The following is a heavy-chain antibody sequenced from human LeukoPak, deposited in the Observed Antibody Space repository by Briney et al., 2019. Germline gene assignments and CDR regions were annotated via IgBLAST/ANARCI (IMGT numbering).Heavy chain of an antibody. CDR1: GGSISSGGYY. CDR3: ARDSSGWYDY. CDR2: IYYSGST. J-gene: IGHJ4*02. D-gene: IGHD6-19*01. Sequence: PSETLSLTCTVSGGSISSGGYYWSWIRQHPGKGLEWIGYIYYSGSTYYNPSLKSRVTISVDTSKNQFSLKLSSVTAADTAVYYRARDSSGWYDYWGQGTLVTVSS. V-gene: IGHV4-31*03.